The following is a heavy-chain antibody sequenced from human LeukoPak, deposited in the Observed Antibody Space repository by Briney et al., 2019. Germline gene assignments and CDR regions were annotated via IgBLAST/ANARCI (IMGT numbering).Heavy chain of an antibody. J-gene: IGHJ4*02. V-gene: IGHV3-48*03. D-gene: IGHD5-12*01. Sequence: GGSLRLSCAASGFIFGSFEMNWVGQAPGKGLEWVSYISSSGGNTYYADSVKGRFTISRDNARNSLYLQMNSLSAEDTAVYYCAKVLSNDIADYWGQGALVTVSS. CDR3: AKVLSNDIADY. CDR2: ISSSGGNT. CDR1: GFIFGSFE.